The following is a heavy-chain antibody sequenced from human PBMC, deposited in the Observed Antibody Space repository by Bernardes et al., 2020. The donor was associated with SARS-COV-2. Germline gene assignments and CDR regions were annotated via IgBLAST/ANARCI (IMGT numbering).Heavy chain of an antibody. Sequence: GGSLRLSCAASGFSFSSYVMHWVRQAPGKGLEWVAVISYDGYNKYYADSVKGRFTISRDNSKNTLDLQMNSLRPEDTAVYYCARELGGPHDHWGQGTLVTVSS. CDR1: GFSFSSYV. D-gene: IGHD3-16*01. J-gene: IGHJ1*01. CDR3: ARELGGPHDH. CDR2: ISYDGYNK. V-gene: IGHV3-30-3*01.